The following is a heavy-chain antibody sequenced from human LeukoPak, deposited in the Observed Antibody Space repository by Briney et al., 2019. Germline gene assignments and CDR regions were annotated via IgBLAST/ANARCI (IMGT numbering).Heavy chain of an antibody. CDR3: ARDVGGDYYLDS. CDR1: GFTFDDYA. Sequence: GRSLRLSCAASGFTFDDYAMHWVRQAPGKGLEWVSGISWNSGSIGYADSVKGRFTISRDNAKNSLYLQMNSLRAEDTGVYFCARDVGGDYYLDSWGLGTLVTVSS. CDR2: ISWNSGSI. V-gene: IGHV3-9*01. J-gene: IGHJ4*02. D-gene: IGHD4-17*01.